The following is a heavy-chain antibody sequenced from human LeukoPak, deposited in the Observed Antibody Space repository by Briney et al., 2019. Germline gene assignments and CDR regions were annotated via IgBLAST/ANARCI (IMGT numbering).Heavy chain of an antibody. V-gene: IGHV3-30*04. CDR1: GFTFSSYA. D-gene: IGHD3-10*01. CDR3: ARDLTMVRGGPD. CDR2: ISYDGSNK. Sequence: GRSLRLSCAASGFTFSSYATHWVRQAPGKGLEWVAVISYDGSNKYYADSVKGRFTISRDNSKNTLYLQMNSLRAEDTAVYYCARDLTMVRGGPDWGQGTLVTVSS. J-gene: IGHJ4*02.